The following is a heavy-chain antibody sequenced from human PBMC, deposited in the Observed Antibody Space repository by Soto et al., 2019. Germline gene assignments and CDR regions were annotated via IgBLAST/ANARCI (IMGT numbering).Heavy chain of an antibody. CDR2: IYYSGNT. CDR3: ARHSPSYYDYDY. D-gene: IGHD3-3*01. V-gene: IGHV4-59*08. Sequence: SEPLSLTCSVSGGSISPYYWSWIRQPPGKGLEWIGYIYYSGNTKYNPSLTSRVTISVDTSKDQFSLRLTSVTAADTAVYYCARHSPSYYDYDYWGQGTLVTVSS. CDR1: GGSISPYY. J-gene: IGHJ4*02.